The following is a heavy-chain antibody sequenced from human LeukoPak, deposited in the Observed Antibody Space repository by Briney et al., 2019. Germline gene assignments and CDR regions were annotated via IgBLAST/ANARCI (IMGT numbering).Heavy chain of an antibody. CDR1: GGSFSGYY. J-gene: IGHJ4*02. CDR2: INHSGGT. V-gene: IGHV4-34*01. Sequence: PSETLSLTCAVYGGSFSGYYWSWIRQPPGKGLEWIGEINHSGGTNYNPSLKSRVTISVDTSKNQFSLKLSSVTAADTAVYYCARAGLYSSSWNFDYWGQGTLVTVSS. CDR3: ARAGLYSSSWNFDY. D-gene: IGHD6-13*01.